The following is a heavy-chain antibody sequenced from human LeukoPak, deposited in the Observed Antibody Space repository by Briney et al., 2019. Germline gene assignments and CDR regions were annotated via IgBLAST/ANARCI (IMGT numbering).Heavy chain of an antibody. CDR1: GFAFSNHA. J-gene: IGHJ4*02. D-gene: IGHD4-17*01. V-gene: IGHV3-23*01. CDR3: ANEIRPNDY. CDR2: TSISGGTT. Sequence: GGSLRLSCTASGFAFSNHAMSWVRQAPGKGLEWVSSTSISGGTTYYADSVKGRFTISRENSKSTLYLQMNSLRADDTAVYYCANEIRPNDYWGQGTLVTVSS.